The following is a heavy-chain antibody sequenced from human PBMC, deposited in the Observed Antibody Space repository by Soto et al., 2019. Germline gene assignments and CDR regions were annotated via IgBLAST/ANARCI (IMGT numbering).Heavy chain of an antibody. J-gene: IGHJ4*02. Sequence: LRLSCAASGFIFRTYAMHWVRQAPGKGLEWVAVISNDGSNKYYADSVKGRFTISRDNSNNTLYLQMNSLRAEDTAIYYCARSYRLSGSSGWSIGYWGQGTLVTVSS. CDR1: GFIFRTYA. CDR2: ISNDGSNK. V-gene: IGHV3-30*03. CDR3: ARSYRLSGSSGWSIGY. D-gene: IGHD6-19*01.